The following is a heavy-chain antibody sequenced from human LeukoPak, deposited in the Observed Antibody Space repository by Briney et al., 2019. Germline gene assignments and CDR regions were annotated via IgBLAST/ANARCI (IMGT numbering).Heavy chain of an antibody. CDR1: GFTFSSTT. J-gene: IGHJ4*02. CDR3: TKDRRGPAAGTWYFDS. D-gene: IGHD6-13*01. V-gene: IGHV3-23*01. CDR2: ITAIDGRT. Sequence: GGSLRLSCVASGFTFSSTTMGWVRQAPGRGLEWGSSITAIDGRTYYADSVRGRFTISRDNSKNTVYLQLNSLRAWDTAIYYCTKDRRGPAAGTWYFDSWGQGTLVTVSS.